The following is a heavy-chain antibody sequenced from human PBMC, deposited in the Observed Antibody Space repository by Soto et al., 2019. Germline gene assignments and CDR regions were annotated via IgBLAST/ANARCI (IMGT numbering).Heavy chain of an antibody. CDR1: GYSISTSNW. D-gene: IGHD2-2*01. J-gene: IGHJ4*02. CDR2: IYHSGST. Sequence: SETLSLTCAVSGYSISTSNWWGWIRQPPGKGLEWIGYIYHSGSTYYNPSLQSRVTMSVDTSKNQFSLKLSSVTAVDTAVYYCARYFCTSTTCNGEFDYWGQGTLVTVSS. V-gene: IGHV4-28*01. CDR3: ARYFCTSTTCNGEFDY.